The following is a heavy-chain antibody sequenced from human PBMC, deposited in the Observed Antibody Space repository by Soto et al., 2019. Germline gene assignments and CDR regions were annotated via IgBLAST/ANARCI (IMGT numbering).Heavy chain of an antibody. J-gene: IGHJ3*02. CDR2: IYYSGST. CDR3: ASANAGAFNI. CDR1: GGSVTSGTYY. Sequence: SETLSLTCTVSGGSVTSGTYYWSWIRQPPGKGLEYIGYIYYSGSTNYNPSLSSRVTISVDTPKNQFSLKLSSATAADTALYYCASANAGAFNIWGQGTMVTVSS. V-gene: IGHV4-61*01.